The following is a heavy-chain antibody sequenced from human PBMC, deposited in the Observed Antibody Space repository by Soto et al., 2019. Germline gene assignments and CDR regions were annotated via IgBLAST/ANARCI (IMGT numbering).Heavy chain of an antibody. V-gene: IGHV1-8*01. D-gene: IGHD3-3*01. CDR3: ARGPRESGEWLLFDY. Sequence: ASVKVSCKGSGYTFSTYEINWVRRAAGQVLEWMGRMNPDNGNTCYAQKFQDRVTMTRNTSISTAYMELSSLRSDDTAVYYCARGPRESGEWLLFDYWGQGALVTVSS. CDR2: MNPDNGNT. CDR1: GYTFSTYE. J-gene: IGHJ4*02.